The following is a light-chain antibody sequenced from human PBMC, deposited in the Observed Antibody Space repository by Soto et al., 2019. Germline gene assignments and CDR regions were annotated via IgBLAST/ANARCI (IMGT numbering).Light chain of an antibody. J-gene: IGKJ1*01. CDR3: QQSYSNPPAWT. CDR2: DAS. CDR1: QEMRKY. V-gene: IGKV1-39*01. Sequence: IQMTQSTSSLSASVGDRVTITGQATQEMRKYLNWCQRKPGKAPKLLSYDASSLETGVTSRFSGSGSGTDFTLTTSSLQREHFATYYSQQSYSNPPAWTFGQGTQVDIK.